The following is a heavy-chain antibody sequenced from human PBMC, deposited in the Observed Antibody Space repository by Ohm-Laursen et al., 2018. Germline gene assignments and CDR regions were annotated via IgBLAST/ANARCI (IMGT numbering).Heavy chain of an antibody. CDR2: VSDSGDST. D-gene: IGHD3-16*01. CDR1: GITFSSYA. CDR3: AKAQPILITFGGARMDV. V-gene: IGHV3-23*01. J-gene: IGHJ6*02. Sequence: SLRLSCSAPGITFSSYAMSWVRQAPGKGLEWVSAVSDSGDSTYYADSVKGRFTISRDNSKNTLFLQMNSLRAEDTAVYYCAKAQPILITFGGARMDVWGQGTTVTVSS.